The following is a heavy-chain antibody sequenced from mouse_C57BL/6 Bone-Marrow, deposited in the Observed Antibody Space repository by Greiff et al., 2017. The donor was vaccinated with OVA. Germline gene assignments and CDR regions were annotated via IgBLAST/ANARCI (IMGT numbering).Heavy chain of an antibody. CDR3: TTKGGIYYGNYAAY. CDR2: IDPENGDT. J-gene: IGHJ3*01. Sequence: EVQLQQSGAELVRPGASVKLSCTASGFTITDDYMHWVKQRPEQGLEWIGWIDPENGDTEYASKFQGKATITADTSSNTAYLQLSSLTSEDTAVYYCTTKGGIYYGNYAAYWGQGTLVTVSA. CDR1: GFTITDDY. V-gene: IGHV14-4*01. D-gene: IGHD2-1*01.